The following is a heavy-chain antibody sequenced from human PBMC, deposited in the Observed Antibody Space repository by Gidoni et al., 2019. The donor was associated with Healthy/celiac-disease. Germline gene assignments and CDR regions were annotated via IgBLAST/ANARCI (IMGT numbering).Heavy chain of an antibody. D-gene: IGHD6-19*01. V-gene: IGHV3-64D*06. Sequence: GQLVESGGGLVQPGGSLRLSCSASGFTFSSYAMHWVRQAPGKGLEYVSAISSNGGSTYYADSVKGRFTISRDNSKNTLYLQMSSLRAEDTAVYYCVKEERYSSGWFKFYFDYWGQGTLVTVSS. J-gene: IGHJ4*02. CDR2: ISSNGGST. CDR1: GFTFSSYA. CDR3: VKEERYSSGWFKFYFDY.